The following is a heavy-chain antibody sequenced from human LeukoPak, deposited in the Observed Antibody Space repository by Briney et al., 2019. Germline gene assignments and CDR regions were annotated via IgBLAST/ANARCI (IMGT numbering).Heavy chain of an antibody. J-gene: IGHJ5*02. CDR1: GGSISSYY. CDR3: ARDDYGGNSFGYNWFDP. CDR2: ISTSGST. Sequence: SETLSLTCTASGGSISSYYWSWIRQPAGEGLEWIGRISTSGSTNNNPSLKSRVTMSADTSKNQFSLKLISVTAADTAVYYCARDDYGGNSFGYNWFDPWGQGTLVTVSS. D-gene: IGHD4-23*01. V-gene: IGHV4-4*07.